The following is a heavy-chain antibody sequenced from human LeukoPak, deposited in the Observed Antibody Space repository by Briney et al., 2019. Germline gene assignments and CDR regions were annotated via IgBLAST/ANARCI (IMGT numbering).Heavy chain of an antibody. V-gene: IGHV3-53*01. CDR1: GFTVSSNY. Sequence: PGGSLRLSCAASGFTVSSNYMSWVRQAPGKGLEWVSVIYGGGSTNYADSVKGRFTISRDNSKNMVWLQINSPTAEDTATYYCAKDGNWARFEDWGQGTLVTVSS. J-gene: IGHJ4*02. CDR2: IYGGGST. CDR3: AKDGNWARFED. D-gene: IGHD7-27*01.